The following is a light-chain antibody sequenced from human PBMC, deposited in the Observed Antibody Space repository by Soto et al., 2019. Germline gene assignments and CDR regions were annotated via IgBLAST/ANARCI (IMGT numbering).Light chain of an antibody. CDR3: SSYRRTTFPHVV. J-gene: IGLJ2*01. V-gene: IGLV2-14*01. CDR2: EVT. CDR1: SSDIGADDF. Sequence: QSVLTQPASVSGSPGQSITISCTGTSSDIGADDFVSWYQHHPDNTPKLIIFEVTYRPSGISHRFSASKSGNTASLTISGLGPEAEAIYDCSSYRRTTFPHVVFGGGTKVTVL.